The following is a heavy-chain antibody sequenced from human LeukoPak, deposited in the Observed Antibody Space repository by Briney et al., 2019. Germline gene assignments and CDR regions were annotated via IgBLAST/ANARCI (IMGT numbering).Heavy chain of an antibody. V-gene: IGHV1-46*01. D-gene: IGHD4-17*01. CDR2: INPSGGIT. Sequence: ASVKVSCTASGYTFTNYHMHWVRQAPGQGLEWMGIINPSGGITNYAQKFQGRVTMTRDMSTSTVYMELSSLRSEDTAVYYCTKYGHSPYFDSWGQGTLVTVSS. CDR1: GYTFTNYH. CDR3: TKYGHSPYFDS. J-gene: IGHJ4*02.